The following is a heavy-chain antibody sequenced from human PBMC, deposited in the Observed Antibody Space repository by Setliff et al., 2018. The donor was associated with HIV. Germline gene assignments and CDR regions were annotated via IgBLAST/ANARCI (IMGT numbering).Heavy chain of an antibody. CDR2: IYYTGTT. D-gene: IGHD5-12*01. J-gene: IGHJ3*01. CDR1: DDSISSYY. V-gene: IGHV4-59*01. CDR3: AREWLQHTGDDAFDV. Sequence: PSETLSLTCTVSDDSISSYYWSWIRQPPGKGLEWIGYIYYTGTTKYNPSLKSRVTISIDTPKNQFSLKLTSVTAADTAVYYCAREWLQHTGDDAFDVWGQGTMVTVSS.